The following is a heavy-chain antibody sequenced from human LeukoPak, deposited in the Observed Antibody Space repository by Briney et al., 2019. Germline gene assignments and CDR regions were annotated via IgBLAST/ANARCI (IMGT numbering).Heavy chain of an antibody. CDR2: IWYDGSNK. Sequence: PGGSLRLSCAASGFTFSSYGMHWVRQAPGKGLEWVAVIWYDGSNKYYADSVKGRFTISRDNSKNTLYLQMNSLRAEDTAVYYCARDTYYDILTGPIDFDYWGQGTLVTVSS. J-gene: IGHJ4*02. D-gene: IGHD3-9*01. CDR1: GFTFSSYG. CDR3: ARDTYYDILTGPIDFDY. V-gene: IGHV3-33*01.